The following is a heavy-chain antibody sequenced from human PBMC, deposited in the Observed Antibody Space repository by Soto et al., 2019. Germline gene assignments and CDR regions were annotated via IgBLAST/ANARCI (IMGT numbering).Heavy chain of an antibody. J-gene: IGHJ4*02. CDR1: GYTFTSYA. Sequence: RASVKVSCKASGYTFTSYAMHWVRQAPGQRLEWMGWINAGNGNTKYSQKSQGRVTITRDTSASTAYMELSSLRSEDTALYYCARVSAPQYSSSPYYFDYWGQGTLVTVSS. D-gene: IGHD6-13*01. CDR3: ARVSAPQYSSSPYYFDY. V-gene: IGHV1-3*01. CDR2: INAGNGNT.